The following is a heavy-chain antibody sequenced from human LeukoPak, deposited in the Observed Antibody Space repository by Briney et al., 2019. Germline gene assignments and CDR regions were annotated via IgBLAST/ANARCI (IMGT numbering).Heavy chain of an antibody. CDR1: GFTFSSYA. Sequence: GGSLRLTCAASGFTFSSYAMSWVRQAPGKGLEWVSGFSTSGGSTYNADSVKGRFTISRDNSKNTLYLQMNSLRAEDTAVYYCAKGVESGMEVGGQGTTVTVSS. D-gene: IGHD2-8*01. CDR2: FSTSGGST. V-gene: IGHV3-23*01. J-gene: IGHJ6*02. CDR3: AKGVESGMEV.